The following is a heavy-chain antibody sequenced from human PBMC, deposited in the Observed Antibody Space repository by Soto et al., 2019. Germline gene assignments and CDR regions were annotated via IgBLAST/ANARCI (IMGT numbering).Heavy chain of an antibody. J-gene: IGHJ6*02. CDR1: GYSLTGYG. CDR3: ATSFTVTTSYGMDV. Sequence: GASVKVSCKASGYSLTGYGISWVRQAPGQGLEWMGIINPSGGSTTYAQKFQGRVTMTRDTSTSIVYMELSSLRSEDTAVYYCATSFTVTTSYGMDVWGQGTTVTVSS. V-gene: IGHV1-46*03. CDR2: INPSGGST. D-gene: IGHD4-4*01.